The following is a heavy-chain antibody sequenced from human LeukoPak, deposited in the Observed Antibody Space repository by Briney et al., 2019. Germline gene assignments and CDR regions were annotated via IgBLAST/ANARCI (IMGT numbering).Heavy chain of an antibody. CDR1: GYTFTSYY. CDR3: ARGGIAAAVPDAFDI. V-gene: IGHV1-46*01. J-gene: IGHJ3*02. D-gene: IGHD6-13*01. Sequence: ASVKVSCKASGYTFTSYYMHWVRQAPGQGLEWMGIINPSGGSTSYAQKFQGRVTMTRDTSTSTVYMELSSLRSEDTAVYYCARGGIAAAVPDAFDIWGQGTMVTVSS. CDR2: INPSGGST.